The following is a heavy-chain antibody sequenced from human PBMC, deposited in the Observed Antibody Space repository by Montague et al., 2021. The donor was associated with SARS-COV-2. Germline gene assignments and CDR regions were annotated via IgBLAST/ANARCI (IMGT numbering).Heavy chain of an antibody. CDR2: VYASGNT. V-gene: IGHV4-61*02. J-gene: IGHJ5*01. CDR1: GGSISSGSYY. CDR3: IRGIASVDS. Sequence: TLSLTCTVSGGSISSGSYYWSWIRQPAGKGLEWIGCVYASGNTNYNPSLRSRVTISLDTSKNQFSLRLSSVTAADTAIYYCIRGIASVDSWGQGTLVTVSS.